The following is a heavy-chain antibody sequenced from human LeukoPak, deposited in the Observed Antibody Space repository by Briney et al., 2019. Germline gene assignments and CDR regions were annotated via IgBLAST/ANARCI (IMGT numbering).Heavy chain of an antibody. Sequence: PGGSLRLSCAASGFTVSSNYMSWVRQAPGKGLEWVSVIYSGGSTYYADSVKGRFTISRDNSKNTLSLQTNSLRAEDTAVYYCATSRTVATLDYWGQGTLVTVSS. D-gene: IGHD5-12*01. V-gene: IGHV3-53*05. CDR1: GFTVSSNY. J-gene: IGHJ4*02. CDR3: ATSRTVATLDY. CDR2: IYSGGST.